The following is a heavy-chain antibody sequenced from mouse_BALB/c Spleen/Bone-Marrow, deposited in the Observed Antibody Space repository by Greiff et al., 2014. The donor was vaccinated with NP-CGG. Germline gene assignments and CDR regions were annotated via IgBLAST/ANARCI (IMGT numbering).Heavy chain of an antibody. V-gene: IGHV1-14*01. J-gene: IGHJ4*01. CDR1: GYTFTSYV. D-gene: IGHD2-10*02. Sequence: EVQLQQSGPELVKPGASVKMSCKASGYTFTSYVMHWVKQKPGQGLGWIGYINPYNDGTKYNEKFKGKATLTSDKSSSTAYMELSSLTSEDSAVYYCARKVWYYAMDYWGQGTSVTVSS. CDR3: ARKVWYYAMDY. CDR2: INPYNDGT.